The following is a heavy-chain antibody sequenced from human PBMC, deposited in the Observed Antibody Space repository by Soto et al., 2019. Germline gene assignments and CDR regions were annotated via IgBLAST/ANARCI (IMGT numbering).Heavy chain of an antibody. V-gene: IGHV3-23*01. CDR1: GFPFSGYP. J-gene: IGHJ4*02. Sequence: AGTLILSCAASGFPFSGYPMSWVRQAPGKGLEWVSAISGSGGSTXXXXSVXXXXXXXXXXSXXXXXXXMXSXRXEDTAVYYCAXXSEQWLVXXFDYWGQGTXVTVSS. CDR3: AXXSEQWLVXXFDY. D-gene: IGHD6-19*01. CDR2: ISGSGGST.